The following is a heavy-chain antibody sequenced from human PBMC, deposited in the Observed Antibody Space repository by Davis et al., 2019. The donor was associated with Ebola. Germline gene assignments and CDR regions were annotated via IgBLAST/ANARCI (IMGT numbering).Heavy chain of an antibody. CDR2: IGTAGDT. V-gene: IGHV3-13*01. CDR1: GFTFSSYD. Sequence: GESLKISCAASGFTFSSYDMHWVRQATGTGLEWVSAIGTAGDTYYPGSVKGRLTISRENAKNSLYLQMNSLRAGDTAVYYCARGIGIAAAGTNYYGMDVWGQGTTVTVSS. D-gene: IGHD6-13*01. CDR3: ARGIGIAAAGTNYYGMDV. J-gene: IGHJ6*02.